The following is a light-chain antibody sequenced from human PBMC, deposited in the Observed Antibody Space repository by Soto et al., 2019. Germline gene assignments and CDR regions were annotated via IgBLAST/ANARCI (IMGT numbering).Light chain of an antibody. CDR1: RNINNF. V-gene: IGKV1-39*01. CDR2: AAS. CDR3: QQSYSTFT. Sequence: DIQMTQSPSSLSASVGDRVTITCRASRNINNFLNWYQQKPGKAPKLLIYAASSLQSGVPSRFSASGSGTDFTLTISSLQPDDFATYYCQQSYSTFTFGGGTKVEIK. J-gene: IGKJ4*01.